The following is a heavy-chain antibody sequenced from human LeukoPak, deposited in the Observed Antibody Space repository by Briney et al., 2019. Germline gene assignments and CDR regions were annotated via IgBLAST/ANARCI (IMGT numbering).Heavy chain of an antibody. CDR3: ARSGGVYSSYFDY. V-gene: IGHV4-39*01. J-gene: IGHJ4*02. Sequence: PSETLSLTCTVSGGSISSSSYYWGWIRQPPGKGLEWIGSIYYSGSTYYNPSLKSRVTISVDTSKNQFSLKLSSVTAADTAVYYCARSGGVYSSYFDYWGQGTLVTVSS. CDR2: IYYSGST. CDR1: GGSISSSSYY. D-gene: IGHD6-13*01.